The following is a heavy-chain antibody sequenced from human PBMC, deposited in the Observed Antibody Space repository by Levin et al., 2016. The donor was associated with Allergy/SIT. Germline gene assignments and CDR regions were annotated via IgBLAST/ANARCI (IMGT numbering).Heavy chain of an antibody. J-gene: IGHJ4*02. D-gene: IGHD3-16*01. CDR3: ARDLGDGGSY. CDR2: IIPILGIA. Sequence: SVKVSCKASGYTFTSYAMHWVRQAPGQRLEWMGRIIPILGIANYAQKFQGRVTITADKSTSTVYMELSSLRSEDTAVYYCARDLGDGGSYWGQGTLVTVSS. V-gene: IGHV1-69*04. CDR1: GYTFTSYA.